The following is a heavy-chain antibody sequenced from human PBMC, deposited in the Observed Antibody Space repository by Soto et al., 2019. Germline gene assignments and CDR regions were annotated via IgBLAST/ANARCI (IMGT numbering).Heavy chain of an antibody. J-gene: IGHJ6*02. CDR1: GDSVSSNSAA. CDR2: TYYRSKWYN. CDR3: ARGYYYDSMDPAGSGYYYYGMDV. V-gene: IGHV6-1*01. D-gene: IGHD3-22*01. Sequence: SQTLSLTCAISGDSVSSNSAAWNWIRQSPSRGLEWLGRTYYRSKWYNDYAVSVKSRITINPDTSKNQFSLQLNSVTPEDTAVYYCARGYYYDSMDPAGSGYYYYGMDVWGQGTTVTVSS.